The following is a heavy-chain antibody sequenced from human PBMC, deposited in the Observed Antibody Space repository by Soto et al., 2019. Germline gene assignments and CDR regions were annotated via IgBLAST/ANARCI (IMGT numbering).Heavy chain of an antibody. CDR1: GGSISSYY. V-gene: IGHV4-59*01. D-gene: IGHD3-10*01. Sequence: QVQLQESGPGLVKPSETLSLTCTVSGGSISSYYWSWIRQPPGKGLEWIGYIYYSGSTNYNPSLKSRVTISVDTSKNQFSLKLSSVTAADTAVYYCARGGGVGWFGELPIGYWGQGTLVTVSS. J-gene: IGHJ4*02. CDR2: IYYSGST. CDR3: ARGGGVGWFGELPIGY.